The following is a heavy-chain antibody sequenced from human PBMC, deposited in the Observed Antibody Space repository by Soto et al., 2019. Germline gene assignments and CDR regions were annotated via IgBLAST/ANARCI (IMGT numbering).Heavy chain of an antibody. V-gene: IGHV1-69*12. CDR3: ARSRYCSGGSCYSGYFQH. J-gene: IGHJ1*01. CDR1: GGTFSSYA. D-gene: IGHD2-15*01. CDR2: IIPIFGTA. Sequence: QVQLVQSGAEVKKPGSSVKVSCKASGGTFSSYAISWVRQAPGQGLEWMGGIIPIFGTANYAQKFQDRVTITADESTSTAYMELSSLRSEDTAVYYCARSRYCSGGSCYSGYFQHWGQGTLVTVSS.